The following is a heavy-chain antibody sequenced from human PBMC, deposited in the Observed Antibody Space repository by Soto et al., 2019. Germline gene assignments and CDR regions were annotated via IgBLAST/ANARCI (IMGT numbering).Heavy chain of an antibody. V-gene: IGHV3-21*01. Sequence: PGGSLRLSCAASGFSFSSYSMNWVRQAPGKGLEWVASISSSSSYIYYADSVKGRFTISRDNAKNSLYLQMNSLRAEDTAVYYCARDPRWGYCSGGSCLSYYYYYMDVWGKGATVTVS. CDR1: GFSFSSYS. J-gene: IGHJ6*03. D-gene: IGHD2-15*01. CDR2: ISSSSSYI. CDR3: ARDPRWGYCSGGSCLSYYYYYMDV.